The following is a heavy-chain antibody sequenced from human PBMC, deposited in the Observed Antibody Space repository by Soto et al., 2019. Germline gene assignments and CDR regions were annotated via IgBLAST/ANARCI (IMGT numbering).Heavy chain of an antibody. J-gene: IGHJ4*02. CDR2: IWYDGSNK. D-gene: IGHD4-17*01. V-gene: IGHV3-33*01. Sequence: GGSLRLSCAASGFTFSSYGMHWVRQAPGKGLEWVAVIWYDGSNKYYVDSVKGRFTISRDNSKNTPYLQMNSLRAEDTAVYYCAREGRTYAVYYLAYWGQGTLVTVSS. CDR1: GFTFSSYG. CDR3: AREGRTYAVYYLAY.